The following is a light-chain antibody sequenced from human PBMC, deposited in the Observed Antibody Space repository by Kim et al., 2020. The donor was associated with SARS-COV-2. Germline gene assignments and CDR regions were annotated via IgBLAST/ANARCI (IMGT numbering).Light chain of an antibody. CDR2: SNN. Sequence: GQSVTISCAGSSSNIGSNTVNWYQQLPGTAPKLLIYSNNQRPSGVPDRFSGSKSGTSASLDISGLQSEDEADYYCAAWDDSLNGPAFGGGTKLTVL. CDR1: SSNIGSNT. J-gene: IGLJ2*01. V-gene: IGLV1-44*01. CDR3: AAWDDSLNGPA.